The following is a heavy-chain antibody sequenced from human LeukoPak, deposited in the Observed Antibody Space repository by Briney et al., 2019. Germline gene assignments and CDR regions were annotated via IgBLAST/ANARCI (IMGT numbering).Heavy chain of an antibody. D-gene: IGHD4-17*01. CDR1: GFSLHTYC. CDR3: AREATRRNLLTYGSWDAYDI. Sequence: PGGSLRLSCAGSGFSLHTYCMNWVRQAPGKGLEWISYITDVNNVIYYADSVKGRFTISRSKDENSVFLQMNNLRAEDTAVYFCAREATRRNLLTYGSWDAYDIWGQGTMITVSS. CDR2: ITDVNNVI. J-gene: IGHJ3*02. V-gene: IGHV3-48*01.